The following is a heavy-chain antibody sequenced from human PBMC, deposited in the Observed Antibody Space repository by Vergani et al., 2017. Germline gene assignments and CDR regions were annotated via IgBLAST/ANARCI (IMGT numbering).Heavy chain of an antibody. CDR2: INPSGGST. D-gene: IGHD3-10*01. Sequence: QVQLVQSGAEVKKPGASVKVSCKASGYTFTSYYMHWVRQAPGQGLEWRGIINPSGGSTSYAQKFQGRVTMTRDTSTSTVYMELSSLRSEDTAVYYCARVELRGVDYYYMDVWGKGTTVTVSS. CDR1: GYTFTSYY. J-gene: IGHJ6*03. V-gene: IGHV1-46*01. CDR3: ARVELRGVDYYYMDV.